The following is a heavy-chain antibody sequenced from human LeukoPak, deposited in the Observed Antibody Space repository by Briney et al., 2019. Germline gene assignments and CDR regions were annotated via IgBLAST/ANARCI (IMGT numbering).Heavy chain of an antibody. CDR2: ISSSSSYI. Sequence: GGSLRLSCAASGFTFSSYSMNWVRQAPGKGLEWVSSISSSSSYIYYADSVKGRFTISRDNAKNSLYLQMNSLRAEDTAVYYCARGIAAAKNSAFDIWGQGTMVTVSS. V-gene: IGHV3-21*01. CDR3: ARGIAAAKNSAFDI. CDR1: GFTFSSYS. D-gene: IGHD6-13*01. J-gene: IGHJ3*02.